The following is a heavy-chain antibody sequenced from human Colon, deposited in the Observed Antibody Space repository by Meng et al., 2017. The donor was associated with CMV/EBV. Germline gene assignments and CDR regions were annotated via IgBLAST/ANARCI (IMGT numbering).Heavy chain of an antibody. CDR1: GYTFTDYY. CDR2: INPNSWDT. J-gene: IGHJ5*01. Sequence: ASVPVSCQPSGYTFTDYYLHGVRQAPGRGLEWMGWINPNSWDTNSAQKFQGRVTMTRDPSITTAYMVLNSPRSDDPAVYYRARGPDSVIVPAGATKGNGFDYWGQGTLVTVSS. D-gene: IGHD2-2*01. CDR3: ARGPDSVIVPAGATKGNGFDY. V-gene: IGHV1-2*02.